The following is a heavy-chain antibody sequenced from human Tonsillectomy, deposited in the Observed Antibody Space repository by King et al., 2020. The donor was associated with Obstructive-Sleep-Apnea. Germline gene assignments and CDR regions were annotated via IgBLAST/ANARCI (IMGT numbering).Heavy chain of an antibody. CDR2: ISAYNSNT. V-gene: IGHV1-18*04. CDR1: GYTFNSYG. CDR3: ARDLREGYSSSWYPYYYGMDV. J-gene: IGHJ6*02. Sequence: VQLVESGAEVKKPGASVKVSCKASGYTFNSYGINWVRQAPGQGLEWVGWISAYNSNTNYAQKLQGRVTMTTDTSTSIAYMERRSLRSDDTAVYYCARDLREGYSSSWYPYYYGMDVWGQGTTVTVSS. D-gene: IGHD6-13*01.